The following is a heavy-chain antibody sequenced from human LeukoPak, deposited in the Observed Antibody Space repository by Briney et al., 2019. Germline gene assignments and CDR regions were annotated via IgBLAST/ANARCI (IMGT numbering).Heavy chain of an antibody. CDR3: AKDDAWLRFGE. CDR1: GLTFSSYG. CDR2: ISTTGGIT. J-gene: IGHJ4*02. Sequence: GGSLRLSCAASGLTFSSYGMSWVRQAPGRGLEWVSAISTTGGITYYADSVKGRFTISRDNSKNTLYLEVISLTAEDTAVYYCAKDDAWLRFGEWSQGTLVTVSS. V-gene: IGHV3-23*01. D-gene: IGHD3-10*01.